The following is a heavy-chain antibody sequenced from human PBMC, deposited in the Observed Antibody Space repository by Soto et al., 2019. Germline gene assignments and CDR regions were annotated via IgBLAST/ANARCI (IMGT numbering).Heavy chain of an antibody. CDR2: ISFSDGGT. Sequence: EEQLLESGGGLIQPGGSLRLACAASGFSFSRYAMTWVRQAPGKGLEWVSSISFSDGGTYYADSVKGRLTISRNNYKNTMFLQMNSLRVEDTAVYYCVKDDRILGRRYFDLWGRCTLVTVSS. D-gene: IGHD2-15*01. V-gene: IGHV3-23*01. J-gene: IGHJ2*01. CDR3: VKDDRILGRRYFDL. CDR1: GFSFSRYA.